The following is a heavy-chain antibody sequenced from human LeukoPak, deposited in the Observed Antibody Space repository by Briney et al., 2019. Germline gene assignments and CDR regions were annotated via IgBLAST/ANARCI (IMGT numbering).Heavy chain of an antibody. CDR1: GSTFPSYD. Sequence: ASVKVSCKASGSTFPSYDIHWVRQAPGQGLEWMGWMNPNSGTTGYAQQFQGRVTMTRDTSIITAFMELSSLRSEDTAVYYCATGYSYHDGISSNHYWGQGTLVTVSS. V-gene: IGHV1-8*01. J-gene: IGHJ4*02. CDR3: ATGYSYHDGISSNHY. CDR2: MNPNSGTT. D-gene: IGHD5-18*01.